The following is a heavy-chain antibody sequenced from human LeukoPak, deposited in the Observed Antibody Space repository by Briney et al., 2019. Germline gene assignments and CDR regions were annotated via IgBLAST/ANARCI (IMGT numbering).Heavy chain of an antibody. V-gene: IGHV4-61*02. CDR1: GGSISSGSYY. J-gene: IGHJ4*02. CDR2: IYTSGST. CDR3: ARDQGCGGSCYKLGY. Sequence: PSQTLSLTCTVSGGSISSGSYYWSWIRQPAGKGLEWIGRIYTSGSTNYNPSLKSRVTISVDTSKNQFSLKLSSVTAADTAVYYCARDQGCGGSCYKLGYWGQGTLVTVSS. D-gene: IGHD2-15*01.